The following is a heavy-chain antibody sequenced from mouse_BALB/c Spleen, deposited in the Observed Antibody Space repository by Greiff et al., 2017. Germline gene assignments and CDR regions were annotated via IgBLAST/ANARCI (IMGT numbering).Heavy chain of an antibody. J-gene: IGHJ3*01. Sequence: EVKLVESGGGLVQPGGSLKLSCAASGFTFSSYGMSWVRQTPDKRLELVATINSNGGSTYYPDSVKGRFTISRDNAKNTLYLQMSSLKSEDTAMYYCARGGDYGNYGAYWGQGTLVTVSA. CDR2: INSNGGST. V-gene: IGHV5-6-3*01. CDR1: GFTFSSYG. CDR3: ARGGDYGNYGAY. D-gene: IGHD2-1*01.